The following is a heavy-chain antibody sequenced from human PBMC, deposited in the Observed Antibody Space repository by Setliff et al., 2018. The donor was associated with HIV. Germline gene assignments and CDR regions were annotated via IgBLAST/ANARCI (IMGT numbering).Heavy chain of an antibody. V-gene: IGHV4-4*02. CDR2: IYHSGST. Sequence: SETLSLTCAVSSGSISSSNWWSWVRQPPGKEPEWIGEIYHSGSTNYNPSLQSRVSISMDASKNKFSLKVTSVTSADTAVYYCAKGAGFYGDYTFDYWGQGNLVTVSS. CDR3: AKGAGFYGDYTFDY. J-gene: IGHJ4*02. CDR1: SGSISSSNW. D-gene: IGHD4-17*01.